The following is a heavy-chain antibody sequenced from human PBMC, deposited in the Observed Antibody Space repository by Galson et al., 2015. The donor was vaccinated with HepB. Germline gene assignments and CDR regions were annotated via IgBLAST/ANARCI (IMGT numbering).Heavy chain of an antibody. V-gene: IGHV4-34*01. Sequence: SETLSLTCAVYGGSFSGYYWSWIRQPPGKGLEWIGEINHSGSTNYNPSLKSRVTISVDTSKNQLSLKLSSVTAADTAVYYCARLAAQPLAAAGTVYWGQGTLVTVSS. CDR1: GGSFSGYY. CDR3: ARLAAQPLAAAGTVY. D-gene: IGHD6-13*01. J-gene: IGHJ4*02. CDR2: INHSGST.